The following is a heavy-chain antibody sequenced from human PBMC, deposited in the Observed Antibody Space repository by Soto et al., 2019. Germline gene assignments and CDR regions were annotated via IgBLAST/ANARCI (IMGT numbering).Heavy chain of an antibody. V-gene: IGHV4-34*01. J-gene: IGHJ6*02. D-gene: IGHD6-13*01. CDR3: ARGVKCSSCSPLIKLSRLRNGMDL. CDR2: INHSGDT. CDR1: GDSFSGYY. Sequence: SETLSLTCAFYGDSFSGYYWIWVRQPPGKGLEWIGQINHSGDTHYNPSLKTRGTISIDTSKKQFSLNLDSVTAADTAVYFCARGVKCSSCSPLIKLSRLRNGMDLWGQGTTVTVSS.